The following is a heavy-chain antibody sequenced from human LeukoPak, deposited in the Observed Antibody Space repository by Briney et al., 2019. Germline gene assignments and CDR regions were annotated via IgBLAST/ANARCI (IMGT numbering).Heavy chain of an antibody. CDR1: GGSFSSYY. D-gene: IGHD3-16*01. V-gene: IGHV4-34*01. CDR3: ARGVWSYEYVPFDP. Sequence: RPSETLSLTCAVYGGSFSSYYWSWIRQPPGKGLEWIGEVNHTGSTDYNQSLKSRVTISLDTSENNFSLKLSSVTAADTAVYYCARGVWSYEYVPFDPWGQGTLVTVSS. J-gene: IGHJ5*02. CDR2: VNHTGST.